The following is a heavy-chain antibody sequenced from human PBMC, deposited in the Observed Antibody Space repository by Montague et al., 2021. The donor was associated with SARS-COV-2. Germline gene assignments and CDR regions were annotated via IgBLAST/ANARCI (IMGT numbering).Heavy chain of an antibody. D-gene: IGHD5-24*01. Sequence: GSLRLSCAASGFTFSSYEMNWVRQAPGKGLEWVSYISSSGSTIYYADSVKGRFTISRDNAKNSLYLQMNSLRAEDTAIYYCASDSGIEIPDYYYSMDAWGQGTTVTVSS. V-gene: IGHV3-48*03. J-gene: IGHJ6*02. CDR2: ISSSGSTI. CDR1: GFTFSSYE. CDR3: ASDSGIEIPDYYYSMDA.